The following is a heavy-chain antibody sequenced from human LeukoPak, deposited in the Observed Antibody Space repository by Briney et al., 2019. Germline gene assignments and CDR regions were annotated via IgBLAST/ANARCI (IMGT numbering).Heavy chain of an antibody. Sequence: GGSLRLSCAASGFTFSSYWMSWVRQAPGKGLEWVSGISWNSGSIGYADSVKGRFTISRDNAKNSLYLQMNSLRAEDMALYYCAKTTTGDYIVAAPFDYWGQGTLVTVSS. V-gene: IGHV3-9*03. D-gene: IGHD2-21*01. CDR3: AKTTTGDYIVAAPFDY. CDR1: GFTFSSYW. J-gene: IGHJ4*02. CDR2: ISWNSGSI.